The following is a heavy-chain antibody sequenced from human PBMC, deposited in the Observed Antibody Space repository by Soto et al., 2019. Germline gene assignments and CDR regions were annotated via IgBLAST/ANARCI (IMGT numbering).Heavy chain of an antibody. CDR2: IGNKGDYI. Sequence: GGSLRLSCAASGFTFSNYAMSWVRQSPGKGLEWVSSIGNKGDYIYHADSVKGRFTISRDNSKNTLYLQMNSLRAEDTAVCYCAKPRELVATMWPYYFDYWGQGT. D-gene: IGHD5-12*01. CDR3: AKPRELVATMWPYYFDY. V-gene: IGHV3-23*01. CDR1: GFTFSNYA. J-gene: IGHJ4*02.